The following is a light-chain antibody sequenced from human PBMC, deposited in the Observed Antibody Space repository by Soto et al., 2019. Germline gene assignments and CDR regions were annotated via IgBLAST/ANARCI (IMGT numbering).Light chain of an antibody. J-gene: IGLJ2*01. CDR2: ANN. Sequence: QSVLTQPPSVSGAPGQRVTISCTGTSSNIGAGYDVHWYQQLPGTAPRLLIYANNNRPSGVPDRFSASKSGTSASLAITGLQAEDEDDYFCQSSDNSHAVFGGGTKVTVL. V-gene: IGLV1-40*01. CDR1: SSNIGAGYD. CDR3: QSSDNSHAV.